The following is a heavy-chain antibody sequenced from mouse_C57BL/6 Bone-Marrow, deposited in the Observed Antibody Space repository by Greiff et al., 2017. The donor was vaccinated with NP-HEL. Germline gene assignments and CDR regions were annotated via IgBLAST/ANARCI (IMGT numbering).Heavy chain of an antibody. CDR1: GYTFTSYG. Sequence: VQLQQSGAELARPGASVKLSCKASGYTFTSYGISWVKQRTGQGLEWIGEIYPRSGNTYYNEKFKGKATLTADKSSSTAYMELRSLTSEDSAVYFCARLIYYGSSTPFAYWGQGTLVTVSA. CDR3: ARLIYYGSSTPFAY. J-gene: IGHJ3*01. CDR2: IYPRSGNT. V-gene: IGHV1-81*01. D-gene: IGHD1-1*01.